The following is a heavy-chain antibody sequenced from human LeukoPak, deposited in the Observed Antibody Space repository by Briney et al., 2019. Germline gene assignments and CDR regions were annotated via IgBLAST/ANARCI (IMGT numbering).Heavy chain of an antibody. D-gene: IGHD6-19*01. J-gene: IGHJ4*02. Sequence: PSETLSLTCTVSGGSIHNNYWSWIRQPPGEGLEWIGSMYSSGKSDYSPSLKSRVTISVDTSKNLFSLKLSSVTAADTAVYYCAREPGYSSGSVDWGQGTLVTVSS. CDR3: AREPGYSSGSVD. CDR2: MYSSGKS. CDR1: GGSIHNNY. V-gene: IGHV4-4*08.